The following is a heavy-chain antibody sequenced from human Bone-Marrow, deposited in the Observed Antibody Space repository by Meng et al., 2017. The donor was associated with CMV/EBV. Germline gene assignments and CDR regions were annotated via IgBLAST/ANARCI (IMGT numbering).Heavy chain of an antibody. D-gene: IGHD2-2*01. J-gene: IGHJ4*02. CDR1: TSYG. CDR2: ISAYNGNT. CDR3: ARDLEDIVVVPAAPATPHFDY. Sequence: TSYGISWVRQAPGQGLGWMGWISAYNGNTNYAQKLQGRVTMTTDTSTSTAYMELRSLRSDDTAVYYCARDLEDIVVVPAAPATPHFDYWGQGTLVTVSS. V-gene: IGHV1-18*01.